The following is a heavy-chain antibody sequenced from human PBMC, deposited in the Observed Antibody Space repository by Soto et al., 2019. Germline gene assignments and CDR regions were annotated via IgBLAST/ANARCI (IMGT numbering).Heavy chain of an antibody. CDR3: AKGVRVVVTAIFHY. Sequence: EVQLVESGGGLVQPGRSLRLSCAASGFTFDDYAMHWVRQAPGKGLEWVSGISWNSGSIGYADSVKGRFTISRDNAKNSLNLQMNSLRAEDTALYYCAKGVRVVVTAIFHYWGQGTLVTVSS. D-gene: IGHD2-21*02. J-gene: IGHJ4*02. CDR1: GFTFDDYA. V-gene: IGHV3-9*01. CDR2: ISWNSGSI.